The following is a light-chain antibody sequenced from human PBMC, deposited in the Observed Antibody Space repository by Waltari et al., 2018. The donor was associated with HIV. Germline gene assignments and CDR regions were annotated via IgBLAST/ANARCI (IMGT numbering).Light chain of an antibody. Sequence: QSALTQPASVSGSPGQSITIPCTGTSSDVGDYNYVSWYQQHPGKAPKLILYDVSNRPSGVSNRFSGSKSGNTASLTISGLQTEDEADYYCSSYTSSSTRVFGTGTKVTVL. CDR2: DVS. V-gene: IGLV2-14*01. CDR3: SSYTSSSTRV. J-gene: IGLJ1*01. CDR1: SSDVGDYNY.